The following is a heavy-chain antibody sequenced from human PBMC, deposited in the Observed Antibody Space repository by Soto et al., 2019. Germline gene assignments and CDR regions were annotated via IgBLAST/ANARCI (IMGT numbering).Heavy chain of an antibody. CDR2: SSGSGGST. D-gene: IGHD2-15*01. V-gene: IGHV3-23*01. Sequence: EVQLLESGGGLVQPGGSLRLSCAASGFTFSSYAMSWVRQAPGKGLEWVSASSGSGGSTYYADSVKGRFTISRDNSKNTLYLQMNSLRAEDTAVYYCAKAGCSGGSCYPHPFDYWGQGTLVTVSS. CDR1: GFTFSSYA. CDR3: AKAGCSGGSCYPHPFDY. J-gene: IGHJ4*02.